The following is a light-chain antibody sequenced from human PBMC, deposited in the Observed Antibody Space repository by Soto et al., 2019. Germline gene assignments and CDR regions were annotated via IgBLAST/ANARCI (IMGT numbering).Light chain of an antibody. CDR2: GAS. J-gene: IGKJ1*01. CDR1: QSVSTNF. CDR3: QQYGRTSWT. V-gene: IGKV3-20*01. Sequence: EIVLTQSPGTLSLSPGEGATLSCRASQSVSTNFFAWYQQKPGQAPRLLIYGASTRATGIPDRFSGSGSGTDFTLTISRLEPEDFAVYYCQQYGRTSWTCGQGTKVEIK.